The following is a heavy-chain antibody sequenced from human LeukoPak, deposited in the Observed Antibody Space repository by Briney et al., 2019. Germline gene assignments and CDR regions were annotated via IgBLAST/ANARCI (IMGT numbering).Heavy chain of an antibody. CDR2: ISSSSRYI. CDR3: VRHDYGGNFVY. CDR1: GFTFSSYS. Sequence: GGSLRLSCAASGFTFSSYSMNWVRQAPGKGLEWVSYISSSSRYIYYADSMKGRFTISRDNAENSLYLQMNSLRAEDTAVYYCVRHDYGGNFVYWGQGTLVTVSS. D-gene: IGHD4-23*01. V-gene: IGHV3-21*05. J-gene: IGHJ4*02.